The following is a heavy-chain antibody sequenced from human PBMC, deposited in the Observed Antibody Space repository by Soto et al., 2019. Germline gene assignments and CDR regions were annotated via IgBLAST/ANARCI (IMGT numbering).Heavy chain of an antibody. V-gene: IGHV1-18*01. CDR2: ISAYNGNT. CDR3: ARVPNHPAPGGSTYDAFDI. D-gene: IGHD2-15*01. Sequence: QVQLVQSGAEVKKPGASVKVSCKASGYTFTSYGISWVRQAPGQGLEWMGWISAYNGNTNYAQKLQGRVTMTTDTSTSTAYMELRSLRSDDTAVYYCARVPNHPAPGGSTYDAFDIWGQGTMVTVSS. CDR1: GYTFTSYG. J-gene: IGHJ3*02.